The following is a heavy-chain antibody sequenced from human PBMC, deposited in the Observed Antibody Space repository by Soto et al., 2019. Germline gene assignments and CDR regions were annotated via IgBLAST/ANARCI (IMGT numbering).Heavy chain of an antibody. Sequence: QVPLVESGGGVVQPGRSLRLSCAASGFTFSSYGMHWVRQAPGKGLEWVAVISYDGSNKYYADSVKGRFTISRDNSKNTLYLQMNSLRAEDTAVYYCAKVATTTYGMDVWGQGTTVTVSS. D-gene: IGHD1-1*01. CDR1: GFTFSSYG. V-gene: IGHV3-30*18. J-gene: IGHJ6*02. CDR3: AKVATTTYGMDV. CDR2: ISYDGSNK.